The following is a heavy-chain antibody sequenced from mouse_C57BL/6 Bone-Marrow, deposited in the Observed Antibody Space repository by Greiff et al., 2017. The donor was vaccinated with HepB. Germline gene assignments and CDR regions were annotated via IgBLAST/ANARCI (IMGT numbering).Heavy chain of an antibody. CDR2: IYPGDGDT. Sequence: VQLQQSGPELVKPGASVKISCKASGYAFSSSWMNWVKQRPGKGLEWIGRIYPGDGDTNYNGKFKGKATLTADKSSSTAYMQLSSLTSEDSAVYFCARESYPYYAMDYWGQGTSVTVSS. J-gene: IGHJ4*01. CDR1: GYAFSSSW. D-gene: IGHD1-1*01. V-gene: IGHV1-82*01. CDR3: ARESYPYYAMDY.